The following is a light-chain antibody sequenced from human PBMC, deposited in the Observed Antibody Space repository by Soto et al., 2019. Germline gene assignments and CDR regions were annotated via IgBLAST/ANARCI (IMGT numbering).Light chain of an antibody. V-gene: IGKV3-15*01. CDR2: GAS. CDR3: QQYNNWPWT. Sequence: DIVLTQSPGTLSLSPVERATRWGRASQSVSSNLAWYQQKPGQAPRLLIYGASTRATGIPARFSGSGSGTEFTLTISSLQSEDFAVYYCQQYNNWPWTFGQGTKLDI. J-gene: IGKJ1*01. CDR1: QSVSSN.